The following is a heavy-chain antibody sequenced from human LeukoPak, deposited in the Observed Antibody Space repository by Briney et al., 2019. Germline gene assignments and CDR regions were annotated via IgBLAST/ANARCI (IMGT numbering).Heavy chain of an antibody. CDR3: AKRGIAAAASFDY. V-gene: IGHV3-21*01. J-gene: IGHJ4*02. Sequence: GGSLRLSCAASGFTLSSYNMNWVRQAPGKGLEWVSAISSSDTYIYYADSVKGRFTISRDNAKNSLYLQMNSLRAEDTAVYYCAKRGIAAAASFDYWGQGTLVTVSS. CDR2: ISSSDTYI. CDR1: GFTLSSYN. D-gene: IGHD6-13*01.